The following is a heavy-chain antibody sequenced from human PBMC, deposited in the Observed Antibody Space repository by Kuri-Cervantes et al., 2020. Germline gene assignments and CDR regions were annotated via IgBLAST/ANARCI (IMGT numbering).Heavy chain of an antibody. D-gene: IGHD2-21*01. Sequence: GSLRLSCVVSGYSISSGYYWSWIRQPPGKGLEWIGYIYYSGSTNYNPSLKSRVTISVDTSKNQFSLKLRSVTAADTAVYYCARVRGGGLAPPIAYYFDYWGQGTLVTVSS. CDR2: IYYSGST. CDR1: GYSISSGYY. CDR3: ARVRGGGLAPPIAYYFDY. V-gene: IGHV4-61*01. J-gene: IGHJ4*02.